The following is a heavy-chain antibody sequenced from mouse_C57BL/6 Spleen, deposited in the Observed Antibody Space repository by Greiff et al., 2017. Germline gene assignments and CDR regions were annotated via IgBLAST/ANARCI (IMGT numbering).Heavy chain of an antibody. D-gene: IGHD1-1*01. CDR2: IYPGDGDT. CDR3: ARPTVVAGYFDV. CDR1: GYAFSSSW. V-gene: IGHV1-82*01. J-gene: IGHJ1*03. Sequence: QVQLKESGPELVKPGASVKISCKASGYAFSSSWMNWVKQRPGKGLEWIGRIYPGDGDTNYNGKFKGKATLTAAKSSSTAYMQLSSLTSEDSAVYFCARPTVVAGYFDVWGTGTTVTVSS.